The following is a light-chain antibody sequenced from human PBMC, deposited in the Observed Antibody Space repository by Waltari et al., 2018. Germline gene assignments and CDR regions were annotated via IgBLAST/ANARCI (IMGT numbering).Light chain of an antibody. CDR1: QSVGDR. Sequence: DVQMTQTPSTLSASVRDRVPLTCRASQSVGDRVAWYPQKPGKAPKLLIDKSSYLEDGVPSRFSGSASGTEFTFTIASLQADDFATYYCQQCHTFPKAFGQGTKVEV. CDR3: QQCHTFPKA. V-gene: IGKV1-5*03. J-gene: IGKJ1*01. CDR2: KSS.